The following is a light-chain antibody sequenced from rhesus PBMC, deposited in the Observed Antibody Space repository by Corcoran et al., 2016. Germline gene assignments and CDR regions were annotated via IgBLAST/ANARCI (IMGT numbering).Light chain of an antibody. CDR1: QGISRW. Sequence: DILMTQSPSSLSASVGDTVTITCRASQGISRWLAWYQQQPGKAPNLLSQKASPLQSGVPSRFSGSGSGTAFTLTISGLQSEDFATYFWQQYDNTPWTFGQGTKVEIK. CDR2: KAS. J-gene: IGKJ1*01. CDR3: QQYDNTPWT. V-gene: IGKV1-21*01.